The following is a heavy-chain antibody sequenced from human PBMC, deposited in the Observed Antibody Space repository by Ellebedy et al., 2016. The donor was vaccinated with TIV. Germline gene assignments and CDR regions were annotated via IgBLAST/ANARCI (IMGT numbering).Heavy chain of an antibody. J-gene: IGHJ3*02. CDR1: GLSFSKYW. V-gene: IGHV3-74*01. D-gene: IGHD5-24*01. CDR3: IRDLDGYNNAFDI. CDR2: INPDGSRT. Sequence: GESLKISCAASGLSFSKYWMHWVRQAPGKGPVWVSRINPDGSRTNYADSVKGRFTTSRDNAKNTLYLQMNSLRAEDTAVYYCIRDLDGYNNAFDIWGHGTKVTVSS.